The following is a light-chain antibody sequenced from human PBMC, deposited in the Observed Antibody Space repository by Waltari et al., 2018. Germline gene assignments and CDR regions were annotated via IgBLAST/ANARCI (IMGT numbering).Light chain of an antibody. CDR2: VTSDGRQ. Sequence: QLVLTQSPSASASPGASVKLTCTLSGGHSGYAIPWHQQHPEKGPRFLMKVTSDGRQNKGDGIPDRFSGSSSGAERYLTISSLQSEDEADYYCQTWASGLYVFGTGTKVTVV. CDR3: QTWASGLYV. V-gene: IGLV4-69*01. J-gene: IGLJ1*01. CDR1: GGHSGYA.